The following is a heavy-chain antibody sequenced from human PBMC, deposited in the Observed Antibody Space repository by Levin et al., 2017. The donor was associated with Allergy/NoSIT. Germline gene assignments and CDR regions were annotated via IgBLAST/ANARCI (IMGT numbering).Heavy chain of an antibody. CDR2: IYPGDSHT. J-gene: IGHJ6*02. D-gene: IGHD3-22*01. Sequence: GESLKISCKGSGYSFTDFWIAWVRQMPGKGLEWMGIIYPGDSHTRYSPSFQGQVTISAAKSISTAYLQWSSLKASDTAMYYCARQGDYYDTSGLYGMNVWGQGTTVTVSS. V-gene: IGHV5-51*01. CDR1: GYSFTDFW. CDR3: ARQGDYYDTSGLYGMNV.